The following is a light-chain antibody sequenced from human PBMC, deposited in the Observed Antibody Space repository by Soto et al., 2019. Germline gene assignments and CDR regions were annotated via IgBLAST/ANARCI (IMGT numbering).Light chain of an antibody. V-gene: IGKV3-20*01. CDR1: QSVTKNY. Sequence: EIVLTQSPGTLSLSPGERATISCRASQSVTKNYLAWYQHKPGQAPRLLIYGPSSRATGIPDRFSGSGSGTDFTLSISRLQPEDFAVYYCHQYATSPQTFGQGTKVEIK. J-gene: IGKJ1*01. CDR3: HQYATSPQT. CDR2: GPS.